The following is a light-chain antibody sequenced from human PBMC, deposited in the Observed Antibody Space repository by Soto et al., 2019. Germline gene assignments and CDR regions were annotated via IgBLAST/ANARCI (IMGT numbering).Light chain of an antibody. CDR3: LRDYNYPWT. CDR2: AAS. CDR1: QGIRND. Sequence: AIQMTQSPSSLSASVGDRVTITCRASQGIRNDLGWYQQKPGKAPKLLIYAASTLQSGVPSRFSGSGSGTDFTLTVSSLQPEDFATYYCLRDYNYPWTFGQGTKVEIK. V-gene: IGKV1-6*01. J-gene: IGKJ1*01.